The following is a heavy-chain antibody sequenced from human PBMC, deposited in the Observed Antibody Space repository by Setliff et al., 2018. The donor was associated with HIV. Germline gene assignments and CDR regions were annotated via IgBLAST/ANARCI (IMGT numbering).Heavy chain of an antibody. D-gene: IGHD3-22*01. CDR2: INHSGDT. V-gene: IGHV4-34*01. J-gene: IGHJ3*02. CDR3: ARVGDFYDTSGYYSILDAFDI. Sequence: SETLSLTCAVYGGSFSGYFWTWIRQPPQKRLEWIGEINHSGDTNYNPSLKSRVPISADTSKNQFSLKLSSVTAADTAVYYCARVGDFYDTSGYYSILDAFDIWGQGTMVTVSS. CDR1: GGSFSGYF.